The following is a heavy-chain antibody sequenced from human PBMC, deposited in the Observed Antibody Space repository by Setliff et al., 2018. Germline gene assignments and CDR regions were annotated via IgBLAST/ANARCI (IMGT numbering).Heavy chain of an antibody. J-gene: IGHJ3*01. V-gene: IGHV4-59*01. CDR2: IFSDGTT. D-gene: IGHD2-15*01. Sequence: SETLSLTCSVSGDSINNFHWNWIRQSPGTGLEWIGYIFSDGTTYYNPSLKSRVAMSVDTSKKQFSLSLSAVTAADTAKYYCARAPLDYSSRAFDFWGQGTMVTVSS. CDR3: ARAPLDYSSRAFDF. CDR1: GDSINNFH.